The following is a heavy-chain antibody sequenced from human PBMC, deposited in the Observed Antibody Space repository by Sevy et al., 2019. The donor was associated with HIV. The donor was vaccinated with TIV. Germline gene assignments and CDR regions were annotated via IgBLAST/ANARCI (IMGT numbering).Heavy chain of an antibody. CDR2: ISGSGGST. Sequence: GGSLRLSCAASGFTFSSYAMSWVRQAPGKGLEWVSAISGSGGSTYYADSVKGRFTISRDNSKNTLYLQMNSLRPEDTAVYYCAKANYDFWSGYSKHFDYWGQGTLVTVSS. V-gene: IGHV3-23*01. CDR1: GFTFSSYA. D-gene: IGHD3-3*01. CDR3: AKANYDFWSGYSKHFDY. J-gene: IGHJ4*02.